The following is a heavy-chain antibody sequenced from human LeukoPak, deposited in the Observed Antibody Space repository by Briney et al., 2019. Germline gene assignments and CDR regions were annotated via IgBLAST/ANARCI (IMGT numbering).Heavy chain of an antibody. J-gene: IGHJ3*02. V-gene: IGHV1-46*01. CDR1: GYTFTSYY. D-gene: IGHD2-15*01. CDR2: INPSGGST. Sequence: GASVKVSCKASGYTFTSYYMHWVRQAPGQGLERMGIINPSGGSTSYAQKFQGRVTMTRDMSTSTVYMELSSLRSEDTAVYYCARPLSGYCSGGSCYNDAFYIWGQGTMVTVSS. CDR3: ARPLSGYCSGGSCYNDAFYI.